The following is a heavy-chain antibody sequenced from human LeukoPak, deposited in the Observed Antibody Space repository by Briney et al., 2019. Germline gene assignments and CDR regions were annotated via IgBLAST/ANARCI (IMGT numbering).Heavy chain of an antibody. Sequence: GGSLRLSCAASGFTFDNFAMHWVRQAPGKGLEWVSGITWNSRVKTYTPSVKGRFTISRDNAKNSLDLQMSSLRAGDTAVYYCARARGEDLFYYYYYMDVWGKGTTVTVSS. J-gene: IGHJ6*03. D-gene: IGHD3-10*01. CDR1: GFTFDNFA. V-gene: IGHV3-9*01. CDR3: ARARGEDLFYYYYYMDV. CDR2: ITWNSRVK.